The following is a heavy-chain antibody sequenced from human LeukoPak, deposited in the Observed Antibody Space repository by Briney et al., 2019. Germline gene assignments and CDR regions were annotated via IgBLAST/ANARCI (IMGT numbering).Heavy chain of an antibody. D-gene: IGHD1-26*01. CDR3: ASGGYGSTAVDYYYYMYV. CDR2: IIPIFGTA. Sequence: SVKVSCKASGGTFSSYAISCVRQAPGQGLEWMGGIIPIFGTANYAQKFQGRVTITTDESTSTAYMELSRLRSEDTAVYYCASGGYGSTAVDYYYYMYVWGKGTTVTVSS. V-gene: IGHV1-69*05. J-gene: IGHJ6*03. CDR1: GGTFSSYA.